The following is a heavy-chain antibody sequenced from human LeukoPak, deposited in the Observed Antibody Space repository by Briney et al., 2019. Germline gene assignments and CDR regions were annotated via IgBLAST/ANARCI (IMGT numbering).Heavy chain of an antibody. D-gene: IGHD3-10*01. Sequence: GGSLRLSCAASGFTVSSNYMSWVRQAPGRGLEWVSVIYSGGSTYYADSVKGRFTISRDNSKNTLYLQMNSLRAEDTAVYYCASGNYYGSGPHVGDWGQGTLVTVSS. CDR2: IYSGGST. CDR1: GFTVSSNY. CDR3: ASGNYYGSGPHVGD. V-gene: IGHV3-53*01. J-gene: IGHJ4*02.